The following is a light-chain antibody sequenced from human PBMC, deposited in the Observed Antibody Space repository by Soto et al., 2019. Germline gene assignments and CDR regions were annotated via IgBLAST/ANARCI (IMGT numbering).Light chain of an antibody. V-gene: IGKV3-11*01. CDR1: QSVSSY. CDR2: DAS. Sequence: IVLTQSPATLSLSPGERAALSCRASQSVSSYLAWYQQKPGQAPRLLIYDASNRATGIPGRFSGSGSGTDFTLTISSLEPEDFAVYYCQQRMESFGQGTRLEI. J-gene: IGKJ5*01. CDR3: QQRMES.